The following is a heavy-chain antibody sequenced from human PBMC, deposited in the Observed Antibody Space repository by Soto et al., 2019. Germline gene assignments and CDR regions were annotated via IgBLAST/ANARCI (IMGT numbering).Heavy chain of an antibody. Sequence: GGSLRLSCAASGFTFSSYGMHWVRQAPGKGLEWVAVISYDGSNKYYADSVKGRFTISRDNSKNTLYLQMNSLGAEDTAVYYCAKDRSSSWYVGYYYYGMDVWGQGTTVTVSS. J-gene: IGHJ6*02. D-gene: IGHD6-13*01. CDR3: AKDRSSSWYVGYYYYGMDV. CDR1: GFTFSSYG. CDR2: ISYDGSNK. V-gene: IGHV3-30*18.